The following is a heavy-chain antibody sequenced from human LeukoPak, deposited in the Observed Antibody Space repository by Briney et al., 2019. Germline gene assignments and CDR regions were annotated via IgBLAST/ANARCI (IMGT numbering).Heavy chain of an antibody. CDR3: ARDILTGSQSRFQH. J-gene: IGHJ1*01. CDR2: ISSSSSTI. Sequence: GGSLRLSCAASGFTFSSYSMTWVRQAPGKGLEWVSYISSSSSTIYYADSVKGRFTISRDNAKNSLYLQMNSLRTEDTAVYYCARDILTGSQSRFQHWGQGTLVTVSS. CDR1: GFTFSSYS. D-gene: IGHD3-9*01. V-gene: IGHV3-48*04.